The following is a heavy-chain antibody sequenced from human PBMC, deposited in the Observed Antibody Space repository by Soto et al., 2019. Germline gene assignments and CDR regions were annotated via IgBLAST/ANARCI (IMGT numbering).Heavy chain of an antibody. V-gene: IGHV1-2*04. CDR2: INPNSGGT. Sequence: ASVEVSSEARGYTFTGCYLHWVRHAHGQGLEWMGWINPNSGGTNYAQKFQGWVTMTRDTSISTAYMELSRLRSDDTAVYYCARGGLGYCSGGSCYPYYYYGMDVWGQGTTVTVSS. CDR3: ARGGLGYCSGGSCYPYYYYGMDV. J-gene: IGHJ6*02. CDR1: GYTFTGCY. D-gene: IGHD2-15*01.